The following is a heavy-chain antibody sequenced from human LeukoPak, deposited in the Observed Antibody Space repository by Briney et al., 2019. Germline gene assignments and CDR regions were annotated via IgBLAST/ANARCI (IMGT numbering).Heavy chain of an antibody. CDR3: ARVGSTGWFQAF. CDR1: GYTFNGYH. Sequence: ASVNVSCKASGYTFNGYHMHWVRQAPGQGLEWMGWINPRSTDTKYSQKFQDRVTMTGDTSSSTAYMELNNLRVDDTAVYYCARVGSTGWFQAFWGQGTLVTVSS. V-gene: IGHV1-2*02. D-gene: IGHD6-19*01. CDR2: INPRSTDT. J-gene: IGHJ4*02.